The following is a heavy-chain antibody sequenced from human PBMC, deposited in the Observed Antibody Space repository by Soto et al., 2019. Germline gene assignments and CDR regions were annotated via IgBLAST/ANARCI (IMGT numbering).Heavy chain of an antibody. CDR3: TSSSVSDIVVVAAASELDY. CDR1: GFTFKSNA. CDR2: ISYDGSNK. V-gene: IGHV3-30*04. Sequence: PGGSLRLSCAASGFTFKSNAMHWVRQAPGKGLEWVAVISYDGSNKHYTDSVKGRFTISRDNSKNTLYLQMTGLRPEGAAVYYCTSSSVSDIVVVAAASELDYWGQGTLVTVSS. D-gene: IGHD2-15*01. J-gene: IGHJ4*02.